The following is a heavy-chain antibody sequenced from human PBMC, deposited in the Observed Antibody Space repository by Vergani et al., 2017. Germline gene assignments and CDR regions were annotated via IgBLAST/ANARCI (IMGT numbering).Heavy chain of an antibody. D-gene: IGHD3-10*01. Sequence: QVQLQESGPGLVKPSETLTLTCDVSDSSIMTNPYWGWFRQSPGKGLGWIGCIHHSGDTHYNSSLKSRVSISMVSGSKFSLSLTSVTAADTAIYYCAKHRGSGGFFPSSYFYGMDVWGHGTTVTVSS. CDR2: IHHSGDT. V-gene: IGHV4-38-2*01. J-gene: IGHJ6*02. CDR1: DSSIMTNPY. CDR3: AKHRGSGGFFPSSYFYGMDV.